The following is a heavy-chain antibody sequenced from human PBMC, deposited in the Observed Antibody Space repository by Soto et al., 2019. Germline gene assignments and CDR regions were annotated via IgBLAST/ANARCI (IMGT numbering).Heavy chain of an antibody. V-gene: IGHV1-18*01. J-gene: IGHJ4*02. D-gene: IGHD3-22*01. CDR2: ISPYNGKT. CDR3: ARERFFYDNSGYSKKVDY. Sequence: GASVKVTSKDSGYTFTTYGISWVRQAPGQRLEWMGWISPYNGKTNYAQNFQDRVTMTTDTSTSTAYMEVRSLRSDDTAVYYCARERFFYDNSGYSKKVDYWGQGTLVTVSS. CDR1: GYTFTTYG.